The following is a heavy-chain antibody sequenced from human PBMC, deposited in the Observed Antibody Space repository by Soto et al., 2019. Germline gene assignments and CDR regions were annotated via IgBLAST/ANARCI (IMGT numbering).Heavy chain of an antibody. CDR2: INHSGST. CDR3: ARDPVSDSSSWFFDY. J-gene: IGHJ4*02. Sequence: PSETLSLTCAVYGGSFSGYYWNWIRQPPGKGLEWIGEINHSGSTNYNPSLKGRFTISRDNSKNTLYLQMNSLRAEDTAVYYCARDPVSDSSSWFFDYWGQGTLVTVSS. D-gene: IGHD6-13*01. CDR1: GGSFSGYY. V-gene: IGHV4-34*01.